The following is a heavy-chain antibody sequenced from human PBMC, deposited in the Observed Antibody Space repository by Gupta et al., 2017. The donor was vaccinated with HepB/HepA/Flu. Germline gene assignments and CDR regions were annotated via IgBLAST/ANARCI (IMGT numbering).Heavy chain of an antibody. V-gene: IGHV3-30-3*01. Sequence: QVQLVESGGGAVQPGRSLRLSCAASGFTFSSYDMHWARQAPGKGLEWVAVISYDGSNKYYADSVKGRFTISRDNSKNTLYLQMNSLRAEDTAVYYCARGEGRVAAAFDYWGQGTLVTVSS. J-gene: IGHJ4*02. CDR2: ISYDGSNK. D-gene: IGHD6-13*01. CDR3: ARGEGRVAAAFDY. CDR1: GFTFSSYD.